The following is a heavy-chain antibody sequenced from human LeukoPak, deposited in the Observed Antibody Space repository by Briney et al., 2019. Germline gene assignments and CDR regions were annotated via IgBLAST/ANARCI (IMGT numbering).Heavy chain of an antibody. CDR1: GFPFSSYA. CDR3: AKSDYYDSSGHPSSLEY. J-gene: IGHJ4*02. V-gene: IGHV3-23*01. CDR2: VSGSGGTT. D-gene: IGHD3-22*01. Sequence: GSLRLSCAASGFPFSSYAMSWVRQAPGKGLEWVSAVSGSGGTTYYADSVKGRFTISRDNSKNTLYLQMNSLRAEDTALYYCAKSDYYDSSGHPSSLEYWGQGTLVTVSS.